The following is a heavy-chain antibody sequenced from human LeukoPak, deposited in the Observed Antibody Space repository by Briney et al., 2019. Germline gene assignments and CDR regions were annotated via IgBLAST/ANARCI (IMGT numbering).Heavy chain of an antibody. D-gene: IGHD5-12*01. CDR1: GGTFSSYT. Sequence: SVKVSCKASGGTFSSYTISWVRQAPGQGLEWMGRIIPILGIANYAQKFQGRVTITADKSTSAAYMELSSLRSEDTAVYYCARWKGYSGYGYYFDYWGQGTLVTVSS. J-gene: IGHJ4*02. CDR3: ARWKGYSGYGYYFDY. CDR2: IIPILGIA. V-gene: IGHV1-69*02.